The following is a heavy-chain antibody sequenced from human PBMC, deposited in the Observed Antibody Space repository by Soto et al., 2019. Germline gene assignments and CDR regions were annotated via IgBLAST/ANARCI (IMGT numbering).Heavy chain of an antibody. V-gene: IGHV4-31*03. CDR1: GVSISSGGYY. CDR2: IYYSGST. CDR3: ARAKYYYDSSGYYGPDAFDI. Sequence: TLSLTCPVSGVSISSGGYYWSWIRQHPGKGLEWIGYIYYSGSTYYNPSLKSRVTISVDTSKNQFSLKLSSVTAADTAVYYCARAKYYYDSSGYYGPDAFDIWGQGTMVNVSS. D-gene: IGHD3-22*01. J-gene: IGHJ3*02.